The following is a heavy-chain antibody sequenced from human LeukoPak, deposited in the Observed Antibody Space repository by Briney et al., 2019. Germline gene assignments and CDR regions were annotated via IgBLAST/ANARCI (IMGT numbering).Heavy chain of an antibody. CDR3: ARYTATVV. Sequence: GGSLRLSCAASGFTFSSYGMHWVRQAPGKGLEWVAFIRYDGSNKYYADSVKGRFTISRDNAKNSLYLQMNSLRAEDTAVYYCARYTATVVWGEGTTVTVSS. CDR2: IRYDGSNK. D-gene: IGHD5-18*01. V-gene: IGHV3-30*02. CDR1: GFTFSSYG. J-gene: IGHJ6*04.